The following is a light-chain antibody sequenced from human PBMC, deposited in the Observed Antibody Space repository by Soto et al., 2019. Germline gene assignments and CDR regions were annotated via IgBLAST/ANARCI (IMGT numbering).Light chain of an antibody. CDR2: GAS. Sequence: DIVLTQSPGTLSLSPGERATLSCWASQSLSTDYLAWYQQKPGQPPRLLIYGASSRATGIPDRFGGSGSGTDFTLTSSRLEPEDFAVYYCQQYGSSPSTFGQGTKLEIK. V-gene: IGKV3-20*01. CDR1: QSLSTDY. J-gene: IGKJ2*01. CDR3: QQYGSSPST.